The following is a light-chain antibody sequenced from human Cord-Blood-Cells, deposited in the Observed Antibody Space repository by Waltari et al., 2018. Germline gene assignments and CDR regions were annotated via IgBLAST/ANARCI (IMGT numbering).Light chain of an antibody. V-gene: IGLV1-44*01. CDR2: SNN. CDR3: AAWDDSLNGRV. Sequence: QSVLTQPPSASGTPGQRVTISCSGSSSNNGSNTVNWYQQLPGTAPKLLIYSNNQLPSGVPDRFSGSKSGTSASLAISGLQSEDEADYYCAAWDDSLNGRVFGGGTKLTVL. J-gene: IGLJ3*02. CDR1: SSNNGSNT.